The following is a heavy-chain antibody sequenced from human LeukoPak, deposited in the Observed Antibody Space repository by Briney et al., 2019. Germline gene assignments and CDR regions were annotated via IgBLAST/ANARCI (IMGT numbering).Heavy chain of an antibody. V-gene: IGHV3-48*02. CDR1: GFTFSTYN. CDR2: ITSSSTNI. D-gene: IGHD1-26*01. Sequence: GGSLRLSCAASGFTFSTYNMNWVRQAPGKGLEWVSHITSSSTNIYYADSVKGRFTISRDNAKNALSLQMNSLRDEDTAVYYCATSGNYYLKYWGQGTLVTVSS. CDR3: ATSGNYYLKY. J-gene: IGHJ4*02.